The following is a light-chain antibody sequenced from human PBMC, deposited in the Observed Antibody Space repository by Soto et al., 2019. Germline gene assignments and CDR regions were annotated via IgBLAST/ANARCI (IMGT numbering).Light chain of an antibody. CDR3: QQYNYWPPWT. Sequence: ETVMTQSPATLSVSPGERATLSCRASQSVGSNLACYQQKPGQAPRLLIYDASTRATGIPARFSGSGSGTEFTLSISSLQSEDFAVYYCQQYNYWPPWTFGQGTKVE. CDR1: QSVGSN. CDR2: DAS. V-gene: IGKV3-15*01. J-gene: IGKJ1*01.